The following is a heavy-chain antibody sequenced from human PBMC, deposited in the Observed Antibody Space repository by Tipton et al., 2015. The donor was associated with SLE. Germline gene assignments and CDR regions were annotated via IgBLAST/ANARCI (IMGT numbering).Heavy chain of an antibody. CDR1: GYSFNTYG. Sequence: QLVQSGAEMRKPGASVKVSCKTSGYSFNTYGISWVRQAPGQGLEWMGWVSGYNSNTNYAQNFQGRVTMTTDTSTSTAYMELRSLRSDHTAVYFFASDGRQDYYYGLDVWGQGTTVTVSS. CDR3: ASDGRQDYYYGLDV. V-gene: IGHV1-18*01. CDR2: VSGYNSNT. J-gene: IGHJ6*02.